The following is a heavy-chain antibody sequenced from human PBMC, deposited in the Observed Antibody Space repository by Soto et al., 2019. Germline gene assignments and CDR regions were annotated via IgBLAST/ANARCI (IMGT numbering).Heavy chain of an antibody. CDR3: AKAPFRRPYYFYGMDV. J-gene: IGHJ6*02. CDR2: ISEDAETD. D-gene: IGHD3-10*01. Sequence: QVRLVESGGGVVQPGGSLRLSCVASGFTFSDFGMHWVRQGPGKGLEWLAVISEDAETDFHADSVKGRFTVSRDNFKETLYLQMNGLTTDDSGVYFCAKAPFRRPYYFYGMDVWGQGTTVIVSS. V-gene: IGHV3-30*18. CDR1: GFTFSDFG.